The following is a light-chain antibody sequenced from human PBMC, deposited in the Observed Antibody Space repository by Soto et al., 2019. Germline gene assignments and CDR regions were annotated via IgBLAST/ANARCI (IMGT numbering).Light chain of an antibody. Sequence: DIVMTQSPLSLPVTPGEPASISCRSSQSLLHSNGYNYLHWYLQKPGQSPQLLIYLGSNRASGVPDRFNGSGSGTDFTLKISRVEAEDVGVYYCMQALQIPSTFGQGTKVDIK. CDR1: QSLLHSNGYNY. CDR3: MQALQIPST. V-gene: IGKV2-28*01. CDR2: LGS. J-gene: IGKJ1*01.